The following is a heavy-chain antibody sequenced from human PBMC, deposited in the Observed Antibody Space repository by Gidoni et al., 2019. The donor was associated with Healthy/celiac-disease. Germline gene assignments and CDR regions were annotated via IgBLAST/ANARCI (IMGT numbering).Heavy chain of an antibody. Sequence: QLQLQESGPGLVKPSETLSLTCTVSGGSISSSSYYWGWIRQPPGKGLEWIGSIYYGGSTYYNPSLKSRVTISVDTSKNQFSLKLSSVTAADTAVYYCATTSGWELPYNWFDPWGQGTLVTVSS. V-gene: IGHV4-39*01. CDR3: ATTSGWELPYNWFDP. J-gene: IGHJ5*02. CDR2: IYYGGST. CDR1: GGSISSSSYY. D-gene: IGHD1-26*01.